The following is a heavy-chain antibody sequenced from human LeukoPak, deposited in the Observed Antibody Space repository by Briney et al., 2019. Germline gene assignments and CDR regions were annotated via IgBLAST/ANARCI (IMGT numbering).Heavy chain of an antibody. Sequence: ASVKASCKASGYTFTGYYMHWVRQAPGQGLEWMGWINPNSGGTNYAQKFQGRVTMTRDTSISTAYMELSRLRSDDTAVYYCARVRYGSTSCYSYWGQGTLVTVSS. D-gene: IGHD2-2*01. CDR1: GYTFTGYY. J-gene: IGHJ1*01. CDR2: INPNSGGT. CDR3: ARVRYGSTSCYSY. V-gene: IGHV1-2*02.